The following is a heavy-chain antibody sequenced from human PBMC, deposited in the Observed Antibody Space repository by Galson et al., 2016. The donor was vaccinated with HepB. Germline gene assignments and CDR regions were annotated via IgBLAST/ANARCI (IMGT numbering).Heavy chain of an antibody. CDR2: IYYSGST. CDR1: AGSMNSAGYY. V-gene: IGHV4-31*03. J-gene: IGHJ4*02. Sequence: TLSLTCTVSAGSMNSAGYYWTWIRQHPGKGLEWIGYIYYSGSTYYNPSLKSRVSISVDTSKNQFSLTLSAVTAAEPAVYYCARAAYSGTYSRIFDYWGQGTLVTVSS. CDR3: ARAAYSGTYSRIFDY. D-gene: IGHD1-26*01.